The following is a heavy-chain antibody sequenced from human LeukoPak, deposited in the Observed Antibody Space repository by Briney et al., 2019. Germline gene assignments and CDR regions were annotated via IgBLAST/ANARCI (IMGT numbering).Heavy chain of an antibody. CDR3: ARGGVGYDSSGGY. V-gene: IGHV3-21*01. CDR2: ISSSSSYI. D-gene: IGHD3-22*01. Sequence: GGSLRLSCAASGFTFSSYSMNWVRQAPGKGLEWVSSISSSSSYIYYADSVKGRFTISRDNSKNTLYLQMNSLRAEDTAVYYCARGGVGYDSSGGYWGQGTLVTVSS. CDR1: GFTFSSYS. J-gene: IGHJ4*02.